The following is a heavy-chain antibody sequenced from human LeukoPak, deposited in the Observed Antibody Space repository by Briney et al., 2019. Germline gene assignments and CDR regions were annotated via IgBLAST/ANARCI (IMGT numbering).Heavy chain of an antibody. Sequence: SETLSLTCTVSGGSISSSSYYWGWIRQPPGKGLEWIGSIYYSGSTYYNPSLKSRVTISVDTSKNQFSLKLSSVTAADTAVYYCARPLPRPGIGGMDVWGQGTTATVSS. CDR1: GGSISSSSYY. V-gene: IGHV4-39*01. D-gene: IGHD1-14*01. J-gene: IGHJ6*02. CDR3: ARPLPRPGIGGMDV. CDR2: IYYSGST.